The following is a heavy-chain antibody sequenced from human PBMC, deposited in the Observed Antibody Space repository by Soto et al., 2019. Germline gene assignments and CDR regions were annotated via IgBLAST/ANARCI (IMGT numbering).Heavy chain of an antibody. CDR2: ISGSSGSA. D-gene: IGHD3-16*02. CDR3: ARLRGDIVGGPDY. J-gene: IGHJ4*02. CDR1: GFALDSYG. V-gene: IGHV3-23*01. Sequence: EVQLLESGGGLVQPGGSLRLSCAASGFALDSYGMSWVRQAPGRGLDWVSAISGSSGSAYYAGSVKGRFTISRDNSKKTVYLQMNSRRAEDTAIYYCARLRGDIVGGPDYGGQGTVVTVSS.